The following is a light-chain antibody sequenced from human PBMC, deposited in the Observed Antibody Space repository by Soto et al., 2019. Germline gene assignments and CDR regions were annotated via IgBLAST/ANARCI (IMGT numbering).Light chain of an antibody. CDR3: QQSYSTPQT. CDR1: QSIRSY. V-gene: IGKV1-39*01. Sequence: DIQMTQSPSSLSASVGDRVTLTCRASQSIRSYLNWYQQKPGKAPKLLIYAASSLQSGVPSRFRGSGSGTDFTLTISSLKPEDFETYYCQQSYSTPQTFGQGTKVDIK. CDR2: AAS. J-gene: IGKJ1*01.